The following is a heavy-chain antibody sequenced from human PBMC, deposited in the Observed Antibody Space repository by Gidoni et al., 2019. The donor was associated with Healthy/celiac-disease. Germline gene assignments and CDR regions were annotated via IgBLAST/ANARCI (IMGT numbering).Heavy chain of an antibody. CDR2: ISSSGSTI. J-gene: IGHJ6*02. CDR3: ARDRSIRSSSPPLYYYYYGMDV. D-gene: IGHD6-6*01. Sequence: EVQLVESGGGLVQPGGSLRLSCAASGFTFSRYEMNWVRQAPGKGLEWVSYISSSGSTIYYADSVKGRFTISRDNAKNSLYLQMNSLRAEDTAVYYCARDRSIRSSSPPLYYYYYGMDVWGQGTTVTVSS. CDR1: GFTFSRYE. V-gene: IGHV3-48*03.